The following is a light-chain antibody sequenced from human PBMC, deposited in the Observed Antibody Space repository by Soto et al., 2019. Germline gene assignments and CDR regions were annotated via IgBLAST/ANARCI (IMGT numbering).Light chain of an antibody. J-gene: IGLJ1*01. CDR1: NSDVGTFYF. CDR3: CSYAGSYTYV. V-gene: IGLV2-11*01. CDR2: DVT. Sequence: QSVLTQPRSVSGSPGQSVTISCIGTNSDVGTFYFVSWYQQYPDKGPKLIIYDVTERPSGVPDRFSGSKSGNTASLTISGLQAEDEADYYCCSYAGSYTYVFGSGTKV.